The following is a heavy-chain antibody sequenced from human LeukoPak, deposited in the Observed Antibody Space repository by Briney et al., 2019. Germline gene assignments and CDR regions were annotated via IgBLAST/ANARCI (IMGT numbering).Heavy chain of an antibody. Sequence: SETQSLTCTVSGGSISSYYWSWIRQPPGKGLEWIGYIYYSGSTNYNPSLKSRVTISVDTSKNQFSLKLSSVTAADTAVYYCARVVRYFDWLSYPGSFDYWGQGTLVTVSS. CDR1: GGSISSYY. CDR3: ARVVRYFDWLSYPGSFDY. D-gene: IGHD3-9*01. J-gene: IGHJ4*02. CDR2: IYYSGST. V-gene: IGHV4-59*01.